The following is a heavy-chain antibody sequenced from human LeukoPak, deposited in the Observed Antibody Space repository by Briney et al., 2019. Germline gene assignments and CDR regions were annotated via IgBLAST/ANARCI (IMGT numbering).Heavy chain of an antibody. Sequence: PSGTLSLTCTVSGASVSRNWWSWVRQPPGKGLEWIGEIHHSGGTNYNPSLKSRVTMSLDNSNNHFSLKLSSVTAADTAVYYCARGDSSGSNWFDPWGQGTLVTVSS. CDR1: GASVSRNW. V-gene: IGHV4-4*02. D-gene: IGHD3-22*01. CDR3: ARGDSSGSNWFDP. CDR2: IHHSGGT. J-gene: IGHJ5*02.